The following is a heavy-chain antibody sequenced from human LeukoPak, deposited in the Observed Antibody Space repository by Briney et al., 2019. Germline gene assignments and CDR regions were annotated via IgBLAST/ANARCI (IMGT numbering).Heavy chain of an antibody. J-gene: IGHJ6*04. V-gene: IGHV1-58*01. Sequence: TSVKVSCKASGFTFTSSAVQWVRQARGQRLEWIGWIVVGSGNTNYAQKFQERVTITRDMSTSTACMELSSLRSEDTAVYYCAADSPRGYGMDVWGKGTTVTVSS. CDR1: GFTFTSSA. CDR3: AADSPRGYGMDV. CDR2: IVVGSGNT. D-gene: IGHD3-10*01.